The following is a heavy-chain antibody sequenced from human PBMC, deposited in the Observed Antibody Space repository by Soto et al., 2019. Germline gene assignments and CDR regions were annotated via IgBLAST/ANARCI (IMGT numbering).Heavy chain of an antibody. CDR3: ARGYCSGGSCYYYYFGMDV. D-gene: IGHD2-15*01. CDR1: GGTFSSYA. CDR2: IIPIFGTA. V-gene: IGHV1-69*13. J-gene: IGHJ6*02. Sequence: ASVKVSCKASGGTFSSYAISWVRQAPGQGLEWMGGIIPIFGTANYAQKFQGRVTITADESTSTAYMELSSLRSEDTAVYYCARGYCSGGSCYYYYFGMDVSSQGTTVTVSS.